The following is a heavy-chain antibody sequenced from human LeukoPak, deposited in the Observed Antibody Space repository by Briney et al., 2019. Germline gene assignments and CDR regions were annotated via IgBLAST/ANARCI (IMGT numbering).Heavy chain of an antibody. CDR2: IYSGGST. CDR1: GFTFEYYA. CDR3: ARLAASVTGEDY. Sequence: GGSLRLSCTASGFTFEYYAMSWVRQAPGKGLEWVPVIYSGGSTYYADSVKGRFTISRDNSKNTLYLQMNSLRAEDTAVYYCARLAASVTGEDYWGQGTLVTVSS. D-gene: IGHD2-21*02. V-gene: IGHV3-66*04. J-gene: IGHJ4*02.